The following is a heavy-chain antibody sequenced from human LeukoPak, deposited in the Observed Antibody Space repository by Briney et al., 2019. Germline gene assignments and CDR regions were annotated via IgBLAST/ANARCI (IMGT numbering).Heavy chain of an antibody. CDR3: ARARGWSLTWFDY. Sequence: SQTLSLTCAVSGGSISSGGYSWNWIRQPPGKGLEWIGYIDYSGSTYYNPSLKSRLSISVDTSKNQFSLKLSSMTAADTAVYYCARARGWSLTWFDYWGQGTLVTVSS. CDR1: GGSISSGGYS. D-gene: IGHD2-15*01. J-gene: IGHJ4*02. V-gene: IGHV4-30-4*07. CDR2: IDYSGST.